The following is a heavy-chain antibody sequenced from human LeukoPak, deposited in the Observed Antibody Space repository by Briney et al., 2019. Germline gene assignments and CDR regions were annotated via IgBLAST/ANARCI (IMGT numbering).Heavy chain of an antibody. CDR3: AKDRFDSGSYPPLLYFDY. CDR1: GFTFSSYA. Sequence: GGSLRLSCAASGFTFSSYAMSWVRQAPGKGLEWVSAISGSGGSTYYADSVKGRFTISRDNSKNTLYLQMNSLRAEDTAVYYCAKDRFDSGSYPPLLYFDYWGQGTLVTVSS. CDR2: ISGSGGST. V-gene: IGHV3-23*01. D-gene: IGHD1-26*01. J-gene: IGHJ4*02.